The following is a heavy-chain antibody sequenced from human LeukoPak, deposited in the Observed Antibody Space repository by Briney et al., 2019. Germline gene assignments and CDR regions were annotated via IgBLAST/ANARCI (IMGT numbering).Heavy chain of an antibody. V-gene: IGHV3-66*02. CDR2: IYSGGST. J-gene: IGHJ4*02. D-gene: IGHD4-17*01. CDR3: ASETTVTSLGY. CDR1: GFTVSSNY. Sequence: GGSLRLSCAASGFTVSSNYMSWVRQAPGKGLEWVSVIYSGGSTYYPDSVKGRFTISRDNSKNTLYLQMNSLRAEDTAVYYCASETTVTSLGYWGQGTLVTVSS.